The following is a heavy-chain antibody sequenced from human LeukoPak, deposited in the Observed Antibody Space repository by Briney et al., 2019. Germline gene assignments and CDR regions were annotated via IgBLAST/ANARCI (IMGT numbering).Heavy chain of an antibody. V-gene: IGHV3-7*03. Sequence: PGGSLRLSCAASGFTFSTYWMSWVRQAPGKGLEWVAHIKQGGSEKYYVDSVKGRFTISRDNAKNSLYLQMNNLKAEDTAVYYCTTATKSGTYSRGYWGQGTLVTVSS. CDR3: TTATKSGTYSRGY. CDR2: IKQGGSEK. D-gene: IGHD1-26*01. J-gene: IGHJ4*02. CDR1: GFTFSTYW.